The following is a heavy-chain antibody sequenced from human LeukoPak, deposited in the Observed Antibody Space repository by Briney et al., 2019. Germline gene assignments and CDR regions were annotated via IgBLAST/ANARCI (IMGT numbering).Heavy chain of an antibody. J-gene: IGHJ5*02. CDR3: ARGVTTGEVDP. Sequence: PGRSLRLSCAASGFTFSSYGMHWVRQAPGKGLEWVAVISYDGSNKYYADSVKGRFTISRDNSKNTLYLQMNSLRAEDTAVYYCARGVTTGEVDPWGQGTLVTVSS. V-gene: IGHV3-30*19. D-gene: IGHD4-17*01. CDR2: ISYDGSNK. CDR1: GFTFSSYG.